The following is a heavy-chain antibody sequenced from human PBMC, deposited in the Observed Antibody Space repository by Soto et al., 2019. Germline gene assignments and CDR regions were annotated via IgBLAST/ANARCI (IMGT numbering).Heavy chain of an antibody. CDR3: ARQGSY. CDR1: GVSIFDTIYY. CDR2: IYFNGNT. J-gene: IGHJ4*01. Sequence: QLQLQESGPGLVKPSETLSLTCNVSGVSIFDTIYYWGWIRQPPGKGLEWIGTIYFNGNTFYNPSLKSRLTISVDTSKNQISLRLTSVTAADTAVYYCARQGSYWGHGTLVAVSS. V-gene: IGHV4-39*01.